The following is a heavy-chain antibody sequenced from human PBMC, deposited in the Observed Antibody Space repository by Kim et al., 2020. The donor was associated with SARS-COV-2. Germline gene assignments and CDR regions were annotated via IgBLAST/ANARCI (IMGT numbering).Heavy chain of an antibody. V-gene: IGHV3-21*01. CDR3: ARTHDYGGNHPSGYYYYGMDV. D-gene: IGHD4-17*01. J-gene: IGHJ6*02. CDR2: ISSSSSYI. CDR1: GFTFSSYS. Sequence: GGSLRLSCAASGFTFSSYSMNWVRQAPGKGLEWVSSISSSSSYIYYADSVKGRFTISRDNAKNSLYLQMNSLRAEDTAVYYCARTHDYGGNHPSGYYYYGMDVWGQGTTVTVSS.